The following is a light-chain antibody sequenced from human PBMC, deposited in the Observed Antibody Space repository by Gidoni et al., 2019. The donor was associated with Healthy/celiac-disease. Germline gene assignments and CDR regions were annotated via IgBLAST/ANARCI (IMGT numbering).Light chain of an antibody. J-gene: IGKJ4*01. CDR2: GAS. Sequence: DSVMTQAPDSLAVSLGERATINGKSSQSVSYSSNNPTYLAWYQQKQGQPPKLLIYGASTRDSVVPDRFRGSGSGTAFPLTFSSLHSDDVAVSYCQQYYSPLTFGGGTKVEIK. CDR1: QSVSYSSNNPTY. V-gene: IGKV4-1*01. CDR3: QQYYSPLT.